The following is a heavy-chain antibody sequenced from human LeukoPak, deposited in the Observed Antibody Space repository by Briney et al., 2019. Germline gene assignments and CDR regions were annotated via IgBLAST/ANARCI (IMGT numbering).Heavy chain of an antibody. CDR2: IIPILGIA. CDR1: GGTFSSYA. Sequence: GASVKVSCKASGGTFSSYAISWVRQAPGQGLEWMGRIIPILGIANHAQKFQGRVTITADKSTSTAYMELSSLRSEDTAVYYCASLDYGGNSGYYYGMDVWGQGTTVTVSS. D-gene: IGHD4-23*01. J-gene: IGHJ6*02. CDR3: ASLDYGGNSGYYYGMDV. V-gene: IGHV1-69*04.